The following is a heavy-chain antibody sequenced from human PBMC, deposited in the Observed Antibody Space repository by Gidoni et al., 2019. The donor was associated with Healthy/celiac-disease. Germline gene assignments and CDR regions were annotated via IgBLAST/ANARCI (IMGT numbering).Heavy chain of an antibody. Sequence: QLQLQESGPGLVKPSETLSLTCTVSGGSISSSSYYWGWIRQPPGKGLEWIGSIYYSGSTYYNPSLKSRVTISVDTSKNQFSLKLSSVTAADTAVYYCARDGDTIFGVVIARDWFDPWGQGTLVTVSS. J-gene: IGHJ5*02. CDR1: GGSISSSSYY. D-gene: IGHD3-3*01. V-gene: IGHV4-39*07. CDR3: ARDGDTIFGVVIARDWFDP. CDR2: IYYSGST.